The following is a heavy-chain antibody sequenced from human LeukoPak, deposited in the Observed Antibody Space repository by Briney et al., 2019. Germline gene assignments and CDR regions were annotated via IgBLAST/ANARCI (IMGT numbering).Heavy chain of an antibody. CDR1: GVSISSYY. CDR3: ARGEMATIGGPDAFDI. D-gene: IGHD5-24*01. Sequence: SETLSLTCTVSGVSISSYYWSWIRQPPGKGLEWIGYIYYSGSTNYNPSLKSRVTISVDTSKNQFSLKLSSVTAADTAVYYCARGEMATIGGPDAFDIWGQGTMVTVSS. V-gene: IGHV4-59*01. J-gene: IGHJ3*02. CDR2: IYYSGST.